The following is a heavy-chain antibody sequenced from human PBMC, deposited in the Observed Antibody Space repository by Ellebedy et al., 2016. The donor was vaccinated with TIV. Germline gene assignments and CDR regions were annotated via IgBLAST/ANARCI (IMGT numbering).Heavy chain of an antibody. J-gene: IGHJ4*02. CDR3: ASRILTSFDY. CDR1: GFTFSNYW. V-gene: IGHV3-74*01. CDR2: INTDGSST. D-gene: IGHD1-14*01. Sequence: GESLKISCAASGFTFSNYWMHWVRQAPGKGLVWVSHINTDGSSTTYADSVKGRFTISRDNAKNTVSLEMNSLSAEDTAVYYCASRILTSFDYWGQGTLVTASS.